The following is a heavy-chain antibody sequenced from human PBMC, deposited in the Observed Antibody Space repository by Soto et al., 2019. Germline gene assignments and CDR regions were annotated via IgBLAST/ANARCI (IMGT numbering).Heavy chain of an antibody. J-gene: IGHJ6*02. V-gene: IGHV3-11*01. CDR3: ARAHYGMDV. Sequence: PGGSLRLSCAASGFTFSDHYMSWIRQTPEEGLEWVSYISTRGSDIYYADSVKGRFTISRDDAKNSLHLQMNSLRAEDTAVYYCARAHYGMDVWGQGTTVTVSS. CDR1: GFTFSDHY. CDR2: ISTRGSDI.